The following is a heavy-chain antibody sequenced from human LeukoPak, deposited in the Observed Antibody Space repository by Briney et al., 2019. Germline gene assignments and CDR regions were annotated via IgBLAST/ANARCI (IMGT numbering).Heavy chain of an antibody. CDR3: AKDVSLGYCSSTSCYAVF. D-gene: IGHD2-2*01. J-gene: IGHJ4*02. CDR1: GFTVSSNY. CDR2: IYSGGST. V-gene: IGHV3-66*01. Sequence: SGGSLRLSCAASGFTVSSNYMSWVRQAPGKGLEWVSVIYSGGSTYYADSVKGRFTISRDNSKNTLYLQMNSLRAEDTAVYYCAKDVSLGYCSSTSCYAVFWGQGTLVTVSS.